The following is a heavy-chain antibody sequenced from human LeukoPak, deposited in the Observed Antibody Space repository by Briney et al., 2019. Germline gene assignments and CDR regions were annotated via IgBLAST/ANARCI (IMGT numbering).Heavy chain of an antibody. J-gene: IGHJ6*02. CDR2: ISAYSGNT. CDR3: ARDEWLRDYYGMDV. Sequence: GASVKVSCKASGYTFTSYGISWVRQAPGQGLEWMGWISAYSGNTNYAQKLQGRVTMTTDTSTSTAYMELRSLRSDDTAVYYCARDEWLRDYYGMDVWGQGTTVTVSS. V-gene: IGHV1-18*01. CDR1: GYTFTSYG. D-gene: IGHD5-12*01.